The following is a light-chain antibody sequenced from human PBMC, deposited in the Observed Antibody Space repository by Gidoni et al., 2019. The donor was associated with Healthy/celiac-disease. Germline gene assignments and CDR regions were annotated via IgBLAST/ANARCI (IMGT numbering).Light chain of an antibody. CDR1: SSDVGSYNF. Sequence: QSALTQPASVSGSPGQSITISCTGTSSDVGSYNFVSWYQQHPGKAPKLMIYEGSKRPSGVSHRFSGSKSGNTASLTISGLQAEDEAEYYCCSYAGSSTYVFGTGTKVTVL. J-gene: IGLJ1*01. V-gene: IGLV2-23*01. CDR2: EGS. CDR3: CSYAGSSTYV.